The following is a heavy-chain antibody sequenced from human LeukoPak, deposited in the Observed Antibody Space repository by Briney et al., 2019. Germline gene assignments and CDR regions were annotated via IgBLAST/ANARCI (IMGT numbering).Heavy chain of an antibody. V-gene: IGHV4-4*02. CDR3: ATVVLPASGGNFELAAFHI. Sequence: PSETLSLTCAVSGASVSSNYAWTWVRQPPGKGLEWIGEVYYNGRAIYMPSLKSRVTISVDKSRNHFSLNMISVTAADTAVYYCATVVLPASGGNFELAAFHIWGQGTVVTVSS. CDR2: VYYNGRA. CDR1: GASVSSNYA. D-gene: IGHD4-23*01. J-gene: IGHJ3*02.